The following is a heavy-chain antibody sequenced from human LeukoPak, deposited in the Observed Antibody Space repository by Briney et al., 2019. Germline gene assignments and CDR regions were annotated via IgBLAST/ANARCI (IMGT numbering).Heavy chain of an antibody. V-gene: IGHV3-30-3*01. J-gene: IGHJ4*02. D-gene: IGHD2-2*01. CDR1: GFTLSSFS. CDR2: ISYDGNHK. Sequence: GSLRLPWSASGFTLSSFSIHWGRQAPGRGLEWVGGISYDGNHKYYADSVKGRFTISRDNSKNTLYLQMNSLRAEDTAVYYCARDGPQIVPAVPSGYWGQGTLVTVSS. CDR3: ARDGPQIVPAVPSGY.